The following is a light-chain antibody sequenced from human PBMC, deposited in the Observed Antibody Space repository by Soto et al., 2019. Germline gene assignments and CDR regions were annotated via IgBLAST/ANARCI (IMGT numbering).Light chain of an antibody. CDR2: GAS. Sequence: EIVMTQSPATLSLSPWERATLSCRASQSAITNLAWYQHKPGLPPRLLIYGASTKTIGTPDRFSGSGSGTEFTLTISSLQSEDFAIYYCQQYNNWPPWTFGQGTKVDI. J-gene: IGKJ1*01. CDR1: QSAITN. CDR3: QQYNNWPPWT. V-gene: IGKV3-15*01.